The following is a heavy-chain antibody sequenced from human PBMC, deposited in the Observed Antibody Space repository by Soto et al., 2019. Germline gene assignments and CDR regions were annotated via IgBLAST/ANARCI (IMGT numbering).Heavy chain of an antibody. Sequence: PSETLSLTCAVSGGSISSSNWWSWVRHPPGKGLEWIGEIYHSVSTNYSPSLKSRVTISVDKSKNQFSLKPSSVTAADTAVYYCARAAVEVERTFFAYWGQGSLVTVSS. CDR3: ARAAVEVERTFFAY. V-gene: IGHV4-4*02. D-gene: IGHD1-1*01. CDR1: GGSISSSNW. J-gene: IGHJ4*02. CDR2: IYHSVST.